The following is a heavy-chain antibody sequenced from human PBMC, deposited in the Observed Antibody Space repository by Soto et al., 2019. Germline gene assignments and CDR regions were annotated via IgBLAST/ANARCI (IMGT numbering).Heavy chain of an antibody. D-gene: IGHD6-13*01. Sequence: GGSLRLSCAASGFTFSSYGMHWFRQAPGKGLEWVAVISYDGSNKYYADSVTGRFTISRDNSKNTLYLQMNSLRAEDTAVYYCAKEQSSTTPGFDYWGQGTLVTVSS. J-gene: IGHJ4*02. V-gene: IGHV3-30*18. CDR1: GFTFSSYG. CDR2: ISYDGSNK. CDR3: AKEQSSTTPGFDY.